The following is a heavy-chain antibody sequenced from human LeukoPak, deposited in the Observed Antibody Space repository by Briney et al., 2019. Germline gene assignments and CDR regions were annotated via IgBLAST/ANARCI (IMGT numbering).Heavy chain of an antibody. CDR3: ATEPELGYCSSNGYYTKAFDI. CDR2: ISSSSSYI. CDR1: GFTFSSYS. J-gene: IGHJ3*02. Sequence: GGSLRLSCAASGFTFSSYSMSWVRQAPGKGLEWVSSISSSSSYIYYADSVKGRFTISRDSAKNSLYLQMNSLRAEDTAVYYCATEPELGYCSSNGYYTKAFDIWGQGTMVTVSS. V-gene: IGHV3-21*01. D-gene: IGHD2-2*02.